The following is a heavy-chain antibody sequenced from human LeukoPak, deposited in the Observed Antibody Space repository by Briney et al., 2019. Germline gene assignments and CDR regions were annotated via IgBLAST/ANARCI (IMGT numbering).Heavy chain of an antibody. Sequence: ASVKASCKASGYTFTSYAMNWVRQAPGQGLEWMGWINTNTGNPTYAQGFTGRFVFSLDTSVSTAYLQISSLKAEDTAMYYCARVTVTTWAEYFQHWGQGTLVTVSS. CDR1: GYTFTSYA. CDR3: ARVTVTTWAEYFQH. J-gene: IGHJ1*01. CDR2: INTNTGNP. D-gene: IGHD4-17*01. V-gene: IGHV7-4-1*02.